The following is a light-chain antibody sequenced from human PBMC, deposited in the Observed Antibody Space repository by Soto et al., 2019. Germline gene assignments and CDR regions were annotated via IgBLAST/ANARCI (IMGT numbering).Light chain of an antibody. V-gene: IGLV3-21*02. CDR1: NIGSKS. CDR2: DDR. J-gene: IGLJ1*01. Sequence: ELTQPPSVPVAPGQTARISCEGDNIGSKSVYWHQQKPGQAPVLVVYDDRDRPSGIPERFSGSNSGNTATLTINRVEAGDEADYYCQVWDSTSAQYVFGTGTKVTVL. CDR3: QVWDSTSAQYV.